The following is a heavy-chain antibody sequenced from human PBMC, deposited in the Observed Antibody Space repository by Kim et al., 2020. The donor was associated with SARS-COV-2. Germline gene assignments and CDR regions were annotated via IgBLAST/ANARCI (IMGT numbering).Heavy chain of an antibody. D-gene: IGHD6-19*01. V-gene: IGHV3-30-3*01. Sequence: GGSLRLSCAASGFTFRNYALHWVRQAPGKGPEWVSVISYDGTNNYSADSVKGRFTISRDNSKDMFYLHMNSLRIDDTGLYYFATPIAQCLAFRSFYGMAV. CDR2: ISYDGTNN. CDR3: ATPIAQCLAFRSFYGMAV. J-gene: IGHJ6*01. CDR1: GFTFRNYA.